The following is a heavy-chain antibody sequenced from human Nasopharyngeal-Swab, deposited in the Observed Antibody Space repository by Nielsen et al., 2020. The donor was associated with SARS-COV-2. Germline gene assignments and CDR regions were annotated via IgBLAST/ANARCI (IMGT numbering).Heavy chain of an antibody. V-gene: IGHV4-61*02. Sequence: SETLSLTCTVSGGSISSGSYYWSWIRQPAGKGLEWIGRIYTSGSTNYNPSLKSRVTISVDTSKNQFSLKLSSVTAADTAVYYCARDRGSSLYYFDYWGQGTLVTVFS. CDR3: ARDRGSSLYYFDY. CDR1: GGSISSGSYY. J-gene: IGHJ4*02. D-gene: IGHD6-13*01. CDR2: IYTSGST.